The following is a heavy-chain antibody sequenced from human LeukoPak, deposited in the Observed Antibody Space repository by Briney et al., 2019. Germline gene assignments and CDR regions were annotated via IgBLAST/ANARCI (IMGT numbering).Heavy chain of an antibody. D-gene: IGHD4-17*01. CDR1: GGSFSGYY. CDR2: INHSGST. CDR3: ARHDDYGDYTPYAFDI. V-gene: IGHV4-34*01. Sequence: SETLSLTCAVYGGSFSGYYWSWIRQPPGKGLEWIGEINHSGSTNYNPSLKSRVTISVDTSKNQFSLKLSSVTAADTAVYYCARHDDYGDYTPYAFDIWGQGTMVTVSS. J-gene: IGHJ3*02.